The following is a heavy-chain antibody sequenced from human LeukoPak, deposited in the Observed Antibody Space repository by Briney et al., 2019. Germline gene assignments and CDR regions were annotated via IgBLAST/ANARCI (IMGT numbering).Heavy chain of an antibody. J-gene: IGHJ6*02. CDR3: ARDHYYGMDV. Sequence: PGGSLRLSCTASGFTFNSYAMSWVRQAPGKGLEWVSGISGSGGSTYYADSVKGRFTISRDNAKNSLYLQMNSLRAEDTAMYYCARDHYYGMDVWGQGTTVTVSS. CDR2: ISGSGGST. V-gene: IGHV3-23*01. CDR1: GFTFNSYA.